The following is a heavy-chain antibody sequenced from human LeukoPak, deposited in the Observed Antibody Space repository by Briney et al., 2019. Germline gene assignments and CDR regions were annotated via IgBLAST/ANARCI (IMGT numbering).Heavy chain of an antibody. D-gene: IGHD5-18*01. J-gene: IGHJ4*02. Sequence: SETLSLTCTVSGGSISSSSYYWGWIRQPPGKGLEWIGSIYYSGSTYYNPSLKSRVTISVDTSKNQFSLKLSSVTAADTAVYYCAISLDTAMVTLDYWGQGTLVTVSS. CDR1: GGSISSSSYY. V-gene: IGHV4-39*07. CDR2: IYYSGST. CDR3: AISLDTAMVTLDY.